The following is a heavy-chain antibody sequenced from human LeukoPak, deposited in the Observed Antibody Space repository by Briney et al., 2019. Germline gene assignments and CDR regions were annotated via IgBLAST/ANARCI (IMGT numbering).Heavy chain of an antibody. CDR2: ISAYNGNT. V-gene: IGHV1-18*04. J-gene: IGHJ1*01. CDR1: GYTFTSYG. Sequence: ASVTVSCKASGYTFTSYGISWVRQATGQGLEWMGWISAYNGNTNYAQKLQGRVTMTTDTSTSTAYMELRSLRSDDTAVYYCARVGYCSGGSCYPSYFQHWGQGTLVTVSS. CDR3: ARVGYCSGGSCYPSYFQH. D-gene: IGHD2-15*01.